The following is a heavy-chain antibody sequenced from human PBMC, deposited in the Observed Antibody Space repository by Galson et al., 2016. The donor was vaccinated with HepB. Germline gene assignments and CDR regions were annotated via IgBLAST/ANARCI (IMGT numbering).Heavy chain of an antibody. J-gene: IGHJ4*02. Sequence: SLRLSCAASGFSFSTYHMNWVRQAPGKGLEWVSYITTSSNTIHYADSVKGRFTISRDNARNSLYLQMNSLRDEDTAVYYCARVWQGASNFAYWGQGTLVTASS. CDR1: GFSFSTYH. D-gene: IGHD1-26*01. CDR3: ARVWQGASNFAY. CDR2: ITTSSNTI. V-gene: IGHV3-48*02.